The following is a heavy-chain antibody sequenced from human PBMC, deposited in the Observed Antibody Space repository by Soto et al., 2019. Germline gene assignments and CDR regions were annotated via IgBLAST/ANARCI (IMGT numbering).Heavy chain of an antibody. V-gene: IGHV4-30-4*01. CDR1: GGSFNSGDYH. CDR2: IYYSGGT. CDR3: AVSSRSSNYFFDA. D-gene: IGHD3-16*02. Sequence: SETLSLTCTVSGGSFNSGDYHWNWIRQSPEKGLEWIGYIYYSGGTYYNPSLKSRLLISVDPSKNQFSLTLSSVTAADTAVYYCAVSSRSSNYFFDAWGQGTLVTVSS. J-gene: IGHJ4*01.